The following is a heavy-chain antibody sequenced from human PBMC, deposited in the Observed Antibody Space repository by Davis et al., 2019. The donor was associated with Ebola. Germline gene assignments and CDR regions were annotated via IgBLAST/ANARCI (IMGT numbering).Heavy chain of an antibody. J-gene: IGHJ4*02. Sequence: PSETLSLTCTVSGGSISSYYWSWIRQPPGKGLEWIGYIYYSGSTNYNPSLKSRVTISVDTSKNQFSLKLSSVTAADTDVYYCARIPNSGQYYYDSSGYLDCWGQGTLVTVSS. D-gene: IGHD3-22*01. V-gene: IGHV4-59*12. CDR1: GGSISSYY. CDR2: IYYSGST. CDR3: ARIPNSGQYYYDSSGYLDC.